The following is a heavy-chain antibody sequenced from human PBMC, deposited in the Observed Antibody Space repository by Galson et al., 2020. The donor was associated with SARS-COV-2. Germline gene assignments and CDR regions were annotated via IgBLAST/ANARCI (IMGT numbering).Heavy chain of an antibody. CDR3: AKRPIITAAGPFYFGMDV. CDR2: IRYHGGDQ. D-gene: IGHD6-13*01. Sequence: GGSLRLSCAASGFSFSDYGMHWVRQAPGKGLEWVAFIRYHGGDQYYTDSVKGRFTISRDNSNNMVYLQMNGLRPEDTAVYYCAKRPIITAAGPFYFGMDVWGQGTTVTVSS. V-gene: IGHV3-30*02. J-gene: IGHJ6*02. CDR1: GFSFSDYG.